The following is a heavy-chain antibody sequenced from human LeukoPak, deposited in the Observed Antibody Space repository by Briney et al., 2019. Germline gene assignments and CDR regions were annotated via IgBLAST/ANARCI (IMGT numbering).Heavy chain of an antibody. D-gene: IGHD2-15*01. Sequence: ASVKVSCKASGYTFTSYAMNWVRQAPGQGLEWMGWINTNTGNPTYAQGFPGRFVFSLDTSVSTAYLQISSLTAEDTAVYYCARVSGGGHSNWFDPWGQGTLVTVSS. V-gene: IGHV7-4-1*02. CDR2: INTNTGNP. CDR1: GYTFTSYA. CDR3: ARVSGGGHSNWFDP. J-gene: IGHJ5*02.